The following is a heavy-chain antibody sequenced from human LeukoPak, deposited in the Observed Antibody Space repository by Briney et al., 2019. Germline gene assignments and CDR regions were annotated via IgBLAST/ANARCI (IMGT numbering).Heavy chain of an antibody. CDR3: AKDIRRGHYYDSSGYAPNAFDI. Sequence: GRSLRLSCAASGFTFDDYAMHWVRQAPGKGLEWVSGSCWNSGSIGYADSVKGRFTISRDNAKNSLYMQMNSLRAEDTALYYCAKDIRRGHYYDSSGYAPNAFDIWGQGTMVAVSS. V-gene: IGHV3-9*01. CDR1: GFTFDDYA. CDR2: SCWNSGSI. J-gene: IGHJ3*02. D-gene: IGHD3-22*01.